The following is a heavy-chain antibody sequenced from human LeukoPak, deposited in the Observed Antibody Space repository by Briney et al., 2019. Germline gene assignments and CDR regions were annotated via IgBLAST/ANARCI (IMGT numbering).Heavy chain of an antibody. CDR3: ARGDPHADL. V-gene: IGHV3-48*03. CDR2: ITISGHTK. CDR1: GFDLSTYE. Sequence: GGSLRLSCAASGFDLSTYEMNWVRQAPGKGLEWIADITISGHTKNYADSVKGRFTISRDNARTSLYLQMSSLRVEDTGVYYCARGDPHADLWGQGTLVTVSS. J-gene: IGHJ5*02.